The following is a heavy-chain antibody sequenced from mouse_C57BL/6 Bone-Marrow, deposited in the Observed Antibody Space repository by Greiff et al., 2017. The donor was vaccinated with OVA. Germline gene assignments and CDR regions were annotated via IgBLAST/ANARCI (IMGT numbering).Heavy chain of an antibody. Sequence: EVKVVESGPGLAKPSQTLSLTCSVTGYSITSDYWNWIRKFPGNKLEYMGYISYSGSTYYNPSLKSRISITRDTSKNQYYLQLNSVTTEDTATYYCARGPTGTGWYFDVWGTGTTVTVSS. CDR2: ISYSGST. J-gene: IGHJ1*03. V-gene: IGHV3-8*01. D-gene: IGHD4-1*02. CDR1: GYSITSDY. CDR3: ARGPTGTGWYFDV.